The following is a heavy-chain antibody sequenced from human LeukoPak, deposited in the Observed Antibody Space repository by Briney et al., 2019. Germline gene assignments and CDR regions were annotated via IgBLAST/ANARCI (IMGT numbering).Heavy chain of an antibody. J-gene: IGHJ1*01. CDR2: ISYDGSNK. CDR1: GFTFSSYA. D-gene: IGHD3-10*01. CDR3: AREKSTMVQWEYFQH. Sequence: GGSLRLSCAASGFTFSSYAMHWIRQAPGKGLEWVAVISYDGSNKYYADSVKGRFTISSDNSKNTLYLQMNSLRAEDTAVYYCAREKSTMVQWEYFQHRGQGTLVTVSS. V-gene: IGHV3-30-3*01.